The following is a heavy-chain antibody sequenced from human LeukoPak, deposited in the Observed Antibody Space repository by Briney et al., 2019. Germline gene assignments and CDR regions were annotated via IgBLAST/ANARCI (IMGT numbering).Heavy chain of an antibody. V-gene: IGHV4-61*02. CDR1: GGSISSGSYY. Sequence: SETLSHTCTVSGGSISSGSYYWSWIRQPAGKGLEWIGRIYTSGSTNYNPSLKSRVTISVDTSKNQFSLKLSSVTAADTAVYYCARLRLWFDYWGQGTLVTVSS. CDR3: ARLRLWFDY. CDR2: IYTSGST. J-gene: IGHJ4*02. D-gene: IGHD5-18*01.